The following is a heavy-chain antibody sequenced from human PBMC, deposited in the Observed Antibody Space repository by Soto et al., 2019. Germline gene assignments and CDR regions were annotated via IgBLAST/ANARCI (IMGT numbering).Heavy chain of an antibody. Sequence: PSETLSLTCTVSGGPVSSGSYYWNWFRQAPGKGLEWIAYVYYSGTTNYNPSLKSRVTISIDTSKSQFSLNLSSVTAADTAVYYCARLPRIGSPRHYFDSWGQGTLVPVSS. CDR3: ARLPRIGSPRHYFDS. CDR2: VYYSGTT. J-gene: IGHJ4*02. CDR1: GGPVSSGSYY. D-gene: IGHD1-1*01. V-gene: IGHV4-61*01.